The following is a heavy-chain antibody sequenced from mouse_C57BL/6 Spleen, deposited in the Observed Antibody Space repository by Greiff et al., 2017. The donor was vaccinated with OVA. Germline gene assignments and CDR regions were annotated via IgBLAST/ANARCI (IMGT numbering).Heavy chain of an antibody. J-gene: IGHJ3*01. Sequence: EVKVEESGGGLVKPGGSLKLSCAASGFTFSDYGMHWVRQAPEKGLEWVAYISSGSSTIYYADTVKGRFTISRDNAKNTLFLQMTSLRSEDTAMYYCARGDYPWFAYWGQGTLVTVSA. CDR3: ARGDYPWFAY. CDR2: ISSGSSTI. V-gene: IGHV5-17*01. D-gene: IGHD2-4*01. CDR1: GFTFSDYG.